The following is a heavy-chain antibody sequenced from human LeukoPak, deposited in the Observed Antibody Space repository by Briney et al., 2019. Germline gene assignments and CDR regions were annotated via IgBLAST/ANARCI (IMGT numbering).Heavy chain of an antibody. Sequence: PGRSMRLSCAASGFTFSSYGMHWVRQAPGKGLEWVSSISSSTNYIYYADSVKGRFTISRDNAKNSLYLQMNSLRAEDTAVYYCARGFGGSSSGSSDYWGQGTLVTVSS. D-gene: IGHD3-10*01. J-gene: IGHJ4*02. CDR3: ARGFGGSSSGSSDY. CDR2: ISSSTNYI. V-gene: IGHV3-21*01. CDR1: GFTFSSYG.